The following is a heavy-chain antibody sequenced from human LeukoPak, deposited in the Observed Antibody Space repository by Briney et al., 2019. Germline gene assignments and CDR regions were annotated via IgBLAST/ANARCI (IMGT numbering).Heavy chain of an antibody. CDR1: GFTFSSYN. J-gene: IGHJ3*01. V-gene: IGHV3-48*04. CDR3: ARARSGSYSD. CDR2: ISSSSSTI. D-gene: IGHD1-26*01. Sequence: GGSLRLSCAASGFTFSSYNMNWVRQAPGKGLEWVSYISSSSSTIYYADSVKGRFTISRDNAKNSLYLQMNSLRAEDTAVYYCARARSGSYSDWGQGTMVTVSS.